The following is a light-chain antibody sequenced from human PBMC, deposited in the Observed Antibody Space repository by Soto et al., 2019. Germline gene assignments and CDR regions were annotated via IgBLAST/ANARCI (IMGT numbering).Light chain of an antibody. V-gene: IGLV1-40*01. CDR3: QSYDSSLKASV. Sequence: QSVLTQPPSVSGAPGQRVTMSCTGNRSNIGSRYDVHWYQQHPGKAPKLLIYENKNRPSGVPDRFSGSKSGTSASLAITGLQPEDEAHYYCQSYDSSLKASVFGGGTKVTVL. CDR1: RSNIGSRYD. CDR2: ENK. J-gene: IGLJ2*01.